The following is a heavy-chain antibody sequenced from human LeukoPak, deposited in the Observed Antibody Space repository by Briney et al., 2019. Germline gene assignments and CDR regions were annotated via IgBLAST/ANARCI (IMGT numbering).Heavy chain of an antibody. CDR2: TSGSGGST. CDR1: GVTVGNNY. Sequence: PGGSLRLSCAASGVTVGNNYMNWVRQAPGKGLEWVSATSGSGGSTYYADSVKGRFTISRDNSKNTLYLQMNSLRAEDTAVYYCAKGKRAAAGTSPFDYWGQGTLVTVSS. CDR3: AKGKRAAAGTSPFDY. D-gene: IGHD6-13*01. J-gene: IGHJ4*02. V-gene: IGHV3-23*01.